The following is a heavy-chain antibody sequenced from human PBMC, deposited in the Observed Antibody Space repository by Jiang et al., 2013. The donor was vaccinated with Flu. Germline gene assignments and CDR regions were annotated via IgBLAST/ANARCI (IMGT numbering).Heavy chain of an antibody. J-gene: IGHJ5*01. Sequence: KGLEWMGIIYPGDSDVKYNPSFEGQVTISADKSTDTAYLQWTSLKASDTAMYYCARQRHGSGFYAGWFDSWGQGSLVTVSS. CDR3: ARQRHGSGFYAGWFDS. D-gene: IGHD3-10*01. CDR2: IYPGDSDV. V-gene: IGHV5-51*01.